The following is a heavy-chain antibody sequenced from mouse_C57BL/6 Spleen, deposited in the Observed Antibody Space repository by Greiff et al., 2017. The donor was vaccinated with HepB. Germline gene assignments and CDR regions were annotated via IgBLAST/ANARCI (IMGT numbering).Heavy chain of an antibody. Sequence: VKLMESGAELARPGASVKLSCKASGYTFTSYGISWVKQRTGQGLEWIGEIYPRSGNTYYNEKFKGKATPTADKSSSTAYMELRSLTSEDSAVYFCARRAVYFDYWGQGTTLTVSS. CDR3: ARRAVYFDY. J-gene: IGHJ2*01. CDR2: IYPRSGNT. V-gene: IGHV1-81*01. D-gene: IGHD3-3*01. CDR1: GYTFTSYG.